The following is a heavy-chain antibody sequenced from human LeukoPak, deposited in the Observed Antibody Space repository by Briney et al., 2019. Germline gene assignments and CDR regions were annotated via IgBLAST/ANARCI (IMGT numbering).Heavy chain of an antibody. V-gene: IGHV3-7*03. CDR2: INQGGSET. CDR1: GFTFSSYW. CDR3: ARRYSGSH. J-gene: IGHJ4*02. Sequence: GGSLRLSCATSGFTFSSYWMTWVRQAPGKGLEWVANINQGGSETYYVDSVKGRFTISRDNAKKSLYLQMNSLRAEDTAVYYCARRYSGSHWGQGTLVTVSS. D-gene: IGHD1-26*01.